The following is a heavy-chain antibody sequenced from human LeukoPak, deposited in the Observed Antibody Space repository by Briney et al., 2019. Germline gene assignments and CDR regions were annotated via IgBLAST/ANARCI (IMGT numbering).Heavy chain of an antibody. V-gene: IGHV3-30*02. Sequence: GGSLRLSCAASGFTFSNYAMSWVRQAPGKGLEWVAFIRNDESKKEYADSVKGRFTISRDNSKNTLSLQMTSLRAEDTAVYYCANSMYWGQGTLVTVSS. CDR3: ANSMY. D-gene: IGHD2/OR15-2a*01. CDR2: IRNDESKK. J-gene: IGHJ4*02. CDR1: GFTFSNYA.